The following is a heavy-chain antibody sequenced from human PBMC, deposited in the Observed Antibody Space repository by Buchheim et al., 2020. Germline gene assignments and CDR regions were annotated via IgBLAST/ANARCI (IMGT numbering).Heavy chain of an antibody. D-gene: IGHD6-13*01. CDR2: IYYSGST. J-gene: IGHJ4*02. Sequence: QLQLQESGPGLVKPSETLSLTCTVSGGSISSSSYYWGWIRQPPGKGLEWIGSIYYSGSTYYNPSLKSRVTITVDTSKNQFSLKLSSVTAADTAVYYCATLAAAGIPTTFDYWGQGTL. V-gene: IGHV4-39*07. CDR1: GGSISSSSYY. CDR3: ATLAAAGIPTTFDY.